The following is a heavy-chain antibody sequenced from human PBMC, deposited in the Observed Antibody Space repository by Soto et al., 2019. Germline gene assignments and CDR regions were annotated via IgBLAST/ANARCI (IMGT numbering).Heavy chain of an antibody. CDR3: ARTRGYSYGVDS. Sequence: QVQLHESGPGLVKPSETLSLTCTVSGGSISDYYWTWIRQPPGKGLEWIGYIYHTGSTNYNPSLRSRIMMSIDTPQSQFSLELYSVTAADTAVYYCARTRGYSYGVDSWGQGSLVTVSS. CDR1: GGSISDYY. J-gene: IGHJ4*02. CDR2: IYHTGST. V-gene: IGHV4-59*01. D-gene: IGHD5-18*01.